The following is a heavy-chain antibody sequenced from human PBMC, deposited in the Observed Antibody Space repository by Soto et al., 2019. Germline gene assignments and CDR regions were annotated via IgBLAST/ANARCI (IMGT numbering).Heavy chain of an antibody. D-gene: IGHD3-22*01. J-gene: IGHJ4*02. CDR2: IYYSGST. CDR1: GGSISSGGYY. CDR3: PRGYYSRAAAPLDY. V-gene: IGHV4-31*03. Sequence: QVQLQESGPGLVKPSQTLSLTCTVSGGSISSGGYYWSWIRQHPGKGLEWIGYIYYSGSTYYNPSLKSRVTISVDTSKNQFSRKLSSVTAADTAVYYCPRGYYSRAAAPLDYWGQGILVTVSS.